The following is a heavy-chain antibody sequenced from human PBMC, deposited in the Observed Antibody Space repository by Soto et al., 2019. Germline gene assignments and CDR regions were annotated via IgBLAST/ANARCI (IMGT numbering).Heavy chain of an antibody. J-gene: IGHJ6*02. Sequence: EVQLVESGGGLVQPGGSLRLSCAASGFTFSSYWMSWVRQAPGKGLEWVANIKQDGSEKYYVDSVKGRFTISRGNAKNSLYLQMNSLRAEDTAVYYCARDLNYGDGGGMDVWGQGTTVTVSS. CDR1: GFTFSSYW. D-gene: IGHD4-17*01. CDR2: IKQDGSEK. V-gene: IGHV3-7*04. CDR3: ARDLNYGDGGGMDV.